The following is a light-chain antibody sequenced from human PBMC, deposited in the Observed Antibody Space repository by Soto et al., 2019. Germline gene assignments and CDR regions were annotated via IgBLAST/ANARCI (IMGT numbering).Light chain of an antibody. J-gene: IGLJ2*01. CDR2: EGS. CDR1: SSDVGSYNF. V-gene: IGLV2-23*03. Sequence: QSALTQPASVSGSPGQSITISCTGTSSDVGSYNFVSWYQQHPGKAPKLMIFEGSKRPSGVSNRFSGSKSGNTASLTISGLQAEDEADYYCCSYAGSSTFVVFGGGTKVTVL. CDR3: CSYAGSSTFVV.